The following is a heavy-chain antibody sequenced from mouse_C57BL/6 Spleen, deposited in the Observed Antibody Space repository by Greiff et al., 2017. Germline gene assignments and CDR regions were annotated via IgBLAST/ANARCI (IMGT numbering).Heavy chain of an antibody. CDR3: AREDYRKGGFAY. V-gene: IGHV1-52*01. J-gene: IGHJ3*01. D-gene: IGHD2-14*01. CDR1: GYTFPSYW. CDR2: IDPSVSET. Sequence: VQLQQPGAELVRPGSSVKLSCKASGYTFPSYWMHWVKQRPIQGLEWIGNIDPSVSETHYNQKFKDKAPLTVDKSSSTAYMQLSSLTSESSAVYYCAREDYRKGGFAYGGQGTLLTVSA.